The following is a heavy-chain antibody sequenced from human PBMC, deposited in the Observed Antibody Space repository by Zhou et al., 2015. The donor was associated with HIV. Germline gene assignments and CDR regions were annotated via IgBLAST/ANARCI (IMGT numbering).Heavy chain of an antibody. D-gene: IGHD3-22*01. Sequence: QVQLLQSGAEVKKPDSSVRVSCKGSGDTFSSYSISWVRQAPGQGLEWMGTSTPMFETETYAEKFRARLTITVDKSTSAAYMELSSLTSEDAAVYFCARSSVNHDYAFDLWGQGTNVIVSS. V-gene: IGHV1-69*06. CDR3: ARSSVNHDYAFDL. CDR1: GDTFSSYS. CDR2: STPMFETE. J-gene: IGHJ3*01.